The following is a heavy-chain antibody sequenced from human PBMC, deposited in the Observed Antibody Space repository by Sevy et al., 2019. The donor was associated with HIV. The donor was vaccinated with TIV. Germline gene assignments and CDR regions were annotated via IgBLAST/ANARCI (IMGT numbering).Heavy chain of an antibody. D-gene: IGHD3-3*01. Sequence: ASVKVSCKASGNTFSVYDMYWVRQAPGQGLEWMGWINPNSGGTSYAQKFQGRVTMTSDTSINTAYMELSRLRSDDTAVYYCARVGTIFSLLGYFDYWGQGTLVTVSS. J-gene: IGHJ4*02. V-gene: IGHV1-2*02. CDR1: GNTFSVYD. CDR2: INPNSGGT. CDR3: ARVGTIFSLLGYFDY.